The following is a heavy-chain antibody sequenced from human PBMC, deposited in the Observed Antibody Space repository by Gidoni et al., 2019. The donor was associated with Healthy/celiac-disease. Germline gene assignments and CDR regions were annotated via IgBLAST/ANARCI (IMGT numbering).Heavy chain of an antibody. CDR3: ATTTVTTSDAFDI. J-gene: IGHJ3*02. CDR2: ISGSGGST. V-gene: IGHV3-23*01. Sequence: EVQLLESGRGLVQPGGSLRLSCAASGFTFSTSAMSWVHQPPGKGLEWVSAISGSGGSTYYADSVKGRFTISRDNSKNTLYLHMNSLRAEDTAVYYCATTTVTTSDAFDIWGQGPRVTVSS. D-gene: IGHD4-17*01. CDR1: GFTFSTSA.